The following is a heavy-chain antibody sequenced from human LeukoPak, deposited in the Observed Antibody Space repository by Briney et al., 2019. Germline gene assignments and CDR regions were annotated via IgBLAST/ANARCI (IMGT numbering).Heavy chain of an antibody. Sequence: GGSLRLSCAGSGFNFSSFVMTWVRQAPGKGLEWVSSISASGRSTYYADSVKGRFTITRDNSKNTLYLQVNSLRAEDTAVYHCAKRGYSGYDPIDYWGQGTLVTVSS. CDR1: GFNFSSFV. V-gene: IGHV3-23*01. CDR2: ISASGRST. D-gene: IGHD5-12*01. J-gene: IGHJ4*02. CDR3: AKRGYSGYDPIDY.